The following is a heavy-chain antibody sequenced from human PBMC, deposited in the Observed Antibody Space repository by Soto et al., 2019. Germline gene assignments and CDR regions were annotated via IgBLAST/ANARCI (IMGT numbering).Heavy chain of an antibody. CDR3: AKEGLLWFGERYYFYGMDV. D-gene: IGHD3-10*01. V-gene: IGHV3-30*18. CDR1: GFTFNSYG. CDR2: ISYDGSNK. Sequence: QVQLVESGGGVVQPGRSLRLSCAASGFTFNSYGMHWVRQAPGKGLEWVAVISYDGSNKYYADSVKGRFTISRDNSKNTLYLQMNSVRAADTAMYYCAKEGLLWFGERYYFYGMDVWGQGTTVPVSS. J-gene: IGHJ6*02.